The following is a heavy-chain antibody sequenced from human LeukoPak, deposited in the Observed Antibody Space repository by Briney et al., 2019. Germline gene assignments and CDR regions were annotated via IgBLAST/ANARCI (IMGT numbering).Heavy chain of an antibody. Sequence: GGSLRLFCVASGFTFSSYAMSWVRQAPGKGLEWVSAISGSGGSTYYADSVKGRFTISRDNSKNTLYLQMNSLRADDTAVYYCAKRRIAAAGIGDDYWGQGTLVSVSS. CDR2: ISGSGGST. D-gene: IGHD6-13*01. CDR1: GFTFSSYA. V-gene: IGHV3-23*01. CDR3: AKRRIAAAGIGDDY. J-gene: IGHJ4*02.